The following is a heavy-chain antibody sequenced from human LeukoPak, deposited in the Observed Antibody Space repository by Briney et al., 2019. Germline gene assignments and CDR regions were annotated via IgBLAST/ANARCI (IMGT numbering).Heavy chain of an antibody. V-gene: IGHV1-8*01. J-gene: IGHJ5*02. CDR2: MNPNSGNT. CDR3: ARGRGSGHKENWFDP. D-gene: IGHD6-19*01. Sequence: ASVKVSCKASGYTFTTYDINWVRQATGQGLERMGWMNPNSGNTDYTQKFQGRVTITRNTSISTAYLELSSLRSEDTAVYYCARGRGSGHKENWFDPWGQGTLVTVSS. CDR1: GYTFTTYD.